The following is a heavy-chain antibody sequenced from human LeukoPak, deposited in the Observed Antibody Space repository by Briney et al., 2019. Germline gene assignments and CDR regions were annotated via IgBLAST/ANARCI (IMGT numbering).Heavy chain of an antibody. V-gene: IGHV3-21*04. J-gene: IGHJ4*02. Sequence: GGSLRLSCAASGFTFSSYSMNWVRQAPGKGLEWVSSISSSSSYIYYADSVKGRFTISRDNSKNTLYLQMNSLGAEDTAVYYCARVSYYDSSGYYFLSYVDYWGQGTLVTVSS. CDR1: GFTFSSYS. CDR2: ISSSSSYI. CDR3: ARVSYYDSSGYYFLSYVDY. D-gene: IGHD3-22*01.